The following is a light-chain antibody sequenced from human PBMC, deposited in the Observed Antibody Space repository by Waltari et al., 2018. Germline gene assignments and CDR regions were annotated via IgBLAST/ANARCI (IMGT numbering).Light chain of an antibody. J-gene: IGKJ2*01. V-gene: IGKV3-20*01. Sequence: VLTQSPGTLSLSPGERATLSCRASQSLTKRYLAWYQQKPGQAPRLLIYGATSRAVGLPDRFSGSGSGTDFTLTISSLEPDDFAVYYCQQYGSSVMYTFGQGTKLEIK. CDR2: GAT. CDR3: QQYGSSVMYT. CDR1: QSLTKRY.